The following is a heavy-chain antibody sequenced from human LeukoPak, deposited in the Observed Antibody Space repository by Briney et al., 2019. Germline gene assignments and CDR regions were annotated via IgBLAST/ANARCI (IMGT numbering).Heavy chain of an antibody. CDR2: IKKDGSEK. V-gene: IGHV3-7*04. D-gene: IGHD5-12*01. CDR3: ARDGTYTDYDPDFDY. CDR1: GFTLSTYW. J-gene: IGHJ4*02. Sequence: GGSLRLSCAASGFTLSTYWMSWVRQAPGKGLEWVANIKKDGSEKYYVDSVKGRFTISRDNAKNSLFLQMNSLRAEDTAVYYCARDGTYTDYDPDFDYWGQGTHVTVSS.